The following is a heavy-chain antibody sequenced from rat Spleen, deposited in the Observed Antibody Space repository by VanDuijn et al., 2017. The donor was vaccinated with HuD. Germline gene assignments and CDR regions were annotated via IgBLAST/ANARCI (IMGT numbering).Heavy chain of an antibody. CDR1: GYSITSGYG. J-gene: IGHJ2*01. CDR2: INSAGST. D-gene: IGHD1-10*01. V-gene: IGHV3-3*01. Sequence: EVQLRESGPGLVKPSQSLSLTCSVTGYSITSGYGWNWIRKFPGNKLEWMGYINSAGSTNYNPPLKSRISITRDTSKNQFFLQVNSVTTEDTATYYCARDNNYKAYWGQGVMVTVSS. CDR3: ARDNNYKAY.